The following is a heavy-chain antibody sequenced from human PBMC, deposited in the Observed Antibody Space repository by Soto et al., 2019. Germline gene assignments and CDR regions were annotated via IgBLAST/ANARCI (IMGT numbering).Heavy chain of an antibody. Sequence: GGSLRLSCAASGFAFSTKWMHWVRQGPGKGLVWVSRINIDGTTTNYADSVKGRFTISRDNAKNMLYLQMDSLRAEDTAVYYCATIPYSDTDPCPWGQGTLVTV. J-gene: IGHJ5*02. V-gene: IGHV3-74*01. CDR2: INIDGTTT. D-gene: IGHD1-26*01. CDR1: GFAFSTKW. CDR3: ATIPYSDTDPCP.